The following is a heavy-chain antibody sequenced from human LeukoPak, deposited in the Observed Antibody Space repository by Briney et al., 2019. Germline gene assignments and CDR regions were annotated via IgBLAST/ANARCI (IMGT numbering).Heavy chain of an antibody. J-gene: IGHJ5*02. CDR2: IYSSGST. Sequence: SETLSLTCTVSGVSISTYYWNWIRQPPGMGLEWIGYIYSSGSTNYNPSLKSRVTISVDTSKNQFSLKLSSVTAADTAVYYCARGYYYDSSGYSHWFDPWGQGTLVTVSS. CDR1: GVSISTYY. V-gene: IGHV4-59*01. CDR3: ARGYYYDSSGYSHWFDP. D-gene: IGHD3-22*01.